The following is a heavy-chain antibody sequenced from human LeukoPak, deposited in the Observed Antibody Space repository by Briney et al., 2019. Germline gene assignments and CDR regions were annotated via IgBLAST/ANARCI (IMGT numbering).Heavy chain of an antibody. V-gene: IGHV3-21*01. CDR1: GFTVSSNS. Sequence: GGSLRLSCAASGFTVSSNSISWVRQAPGKGPEWVSSISSSGGYIYYADSVKGRFTISRDNSKNTLYLQMNSLRAEDTAVYYCASIAYSSGWYDYWGQGTLVTVSS. CDR2: ISSSGGYI. J-gene: IGHJ4*02. D-gene: IGHD6-19*01. CDR3: ASIAYSSGWYDY.